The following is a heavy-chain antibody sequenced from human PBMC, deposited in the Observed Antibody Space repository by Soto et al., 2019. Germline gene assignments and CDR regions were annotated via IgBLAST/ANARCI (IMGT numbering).Heavy chain of an antibody. CDR3: SRGILV. CDR1: AGSINSGGYC. D-gene: IGHD5-18*01. CDR2: ISYGGST. Sequence: QVQLQESGPGLVKPSQTLSLTCTVSAGSINSGGYCWSWIRQHPGKGLDWIGCISYGGSTSYNPSLKSRVTISVATSKNQSSLKLSSVTAADPAVYYCSRGILVWGQGALITVSS. J-gene: IGHJ4*02. V-gene: IGHV4-31*03.